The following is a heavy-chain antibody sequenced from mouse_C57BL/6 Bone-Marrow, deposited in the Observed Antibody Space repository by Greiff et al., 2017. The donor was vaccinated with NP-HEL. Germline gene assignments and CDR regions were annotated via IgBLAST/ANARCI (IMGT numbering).Heavy chain of an antibody. CDR2: ISRGGSYT. J-gene: IGHJ1*03. CDR3: ARRDYWYFDV. V-gene: IGHV5-6*01. Sequence: EVHLVESGGELVKPGGSLKLSCAASGFTFSSYGMSWVRQTPDKRLEWVATISRGGSYTYYPDSVKGRFTISRDNAKNTLYLQMSSLKSEDAAMYYCARRDYWYFDVWGTGTTVTVSS. CDR1: GFTFSSYG.